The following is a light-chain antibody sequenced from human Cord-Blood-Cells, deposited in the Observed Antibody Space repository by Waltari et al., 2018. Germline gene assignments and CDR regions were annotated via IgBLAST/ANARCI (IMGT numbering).Light chain of an antibody. CDR3: QQSYSTPPI. V-gene: IGKV1-39*01. CDR1: QSISSY. J-gene: IGKJ4*01. CDR2: AAS. Sequence: DIQMTQSPSSLSASVGDRVTITCRASQSISSYLNWYQQKPGKAPKLPIYAASSLQSGVPSRFSGSGSGTDFTLTISSLQPEDFATYYCQQSYSTPPIFGGGTKVEIK.